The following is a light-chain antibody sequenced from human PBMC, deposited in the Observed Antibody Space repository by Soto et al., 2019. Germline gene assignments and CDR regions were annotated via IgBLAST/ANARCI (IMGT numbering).Light chain of an antibody. J-gene: IGLJ1*01. Sequence: SALTQPASVSGSPGQSITISCSGTSSDVGAHNLVSWYQQHPGRAPKLMIYAVSNRPSGVSNRFSGSKSGNTASLTISGLQAEDEADYYCCSLTTRDSHVFGTGTQLTVL. CDR3: CSLTTRDSHV. CDR2: AVS. CDR1: SSDVGAHNL. V-gene: IGLV2-14*01.